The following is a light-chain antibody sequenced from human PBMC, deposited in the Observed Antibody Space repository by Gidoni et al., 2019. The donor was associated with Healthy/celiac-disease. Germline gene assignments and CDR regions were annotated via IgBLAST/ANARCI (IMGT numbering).Light chain of an antibody. CDR3: SSYTSSSPDVV. J-gene: IGLJ2*01. V-gene: IGLV2-14*03. CDR1: SSDVGGYNY. Sequence: QSALTQPASVSGSPGQSITISCTGTSSDVGGYNYVSWYQQPPGKAPKLMIYDVSNRPSGVSNRFSGSKSGNTASLTISWLQAEDEADYYCSSYTSSSPDVVFGGGPKLTVL. CDR2: DVS.